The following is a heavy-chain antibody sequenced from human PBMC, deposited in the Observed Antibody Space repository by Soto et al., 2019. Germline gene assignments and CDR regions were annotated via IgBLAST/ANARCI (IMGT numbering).Heavy chain of an antibody. Sequence: GGSLRLSCAASCFTFSNAWKNWVRQAPGKGLEWVGRIKSKTDGGTTDYAAPVKGRFTISRDDSKNTLYLQMNSLKTEDTAVYYCTTAPITIFSKPYYYYYGMDVWGQGTTVTVSS. V-gene: IGHV3-15*07. D-gene: IGHD3-9*01. CDR2: IKSKTDGGTT. CDR1: CFTFSNAW. CDR3: TTAPITIFSKPYYYYYGMDV. J-gene: IGHJ6*02.